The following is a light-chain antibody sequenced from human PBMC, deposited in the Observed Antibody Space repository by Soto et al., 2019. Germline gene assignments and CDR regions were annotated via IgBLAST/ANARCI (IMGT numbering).Light chain of an antibody. CDR1: QIVTSNY. Sequence: EIVLTQSPGTLSLSPGERATISCRASQIVTSNYLAWYQQKPGQAPSLLFFGASIRATGIPDRFSGSGSGTDFTLTISRLEPEDFAVYYCHQYGSSPGTFGPGTKVDIK. CDR3: HQYGSSPGT. J-gene: IGKJ1*01. CDR2: GAS. V-gene: IGKV3-20*01.